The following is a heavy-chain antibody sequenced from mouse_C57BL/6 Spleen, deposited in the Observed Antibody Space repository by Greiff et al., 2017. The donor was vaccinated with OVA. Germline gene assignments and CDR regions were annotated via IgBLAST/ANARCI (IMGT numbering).Heavy chain of an antibody. CDR3: AIGTTVPRYFDV. Sequence: QVQLQQPGAELVKPGASVKVSCKASGYTFTSYWMHWVKQRPGQGLEWIGRIHPSASDTNYNQKFTGKATLTVDQSSSTAYMPLSSLTSEDSAVYYSAIGTTVPRYFDVWGTGTTVTVSS. CDR2: IHPSASDT. D-gene: IGHD1-1*01. CDR1: GYTFTSYW. J-gene: IGHJ1*03. V-gene: IGHV1-74*01.